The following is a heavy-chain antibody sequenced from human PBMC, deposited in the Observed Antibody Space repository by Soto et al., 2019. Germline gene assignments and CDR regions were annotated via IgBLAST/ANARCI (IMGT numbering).Heavy chain of an antibody. Sequence: GGSLRLSCAVTGVTFSSYAMSWVRQAPGKGLEWVSAISGSGGSTYYADSVKGRFTISRDNSKNTLYLQMNSLRAEDTAVYYCAKDPPIVVVPAAITAGYFDYWGQGTLVTVSS. V-gene: IGHV3-23*01. CDR1: GVTFSSYA. CDR3: AKDPPIVVVPAAITAGYFDY. D-gene: IGHD2-2*01. CDR2: ISGSGGST. J-gene: IGHJ4*02.